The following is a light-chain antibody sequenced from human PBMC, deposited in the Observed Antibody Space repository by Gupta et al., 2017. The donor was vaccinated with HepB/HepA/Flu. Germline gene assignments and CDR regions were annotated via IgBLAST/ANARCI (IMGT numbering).Light chain of an antibody. CDR2: LAS. V-gene: IGKV3-15*01. J-gene: IGKJ1*01. Sequence: EIVMTQSPPTLPLSPGRRATLSCRASQNLGNNLAWYQQRPGHPPRLLIFLASIRAVGTPARFSGSGSGTEFTLTISSPESEDSAVYYCQHYTDWPPWTFGQGTKVEIK. CDR1: QNLGNN. CDR3: QHYTDWPPWT.